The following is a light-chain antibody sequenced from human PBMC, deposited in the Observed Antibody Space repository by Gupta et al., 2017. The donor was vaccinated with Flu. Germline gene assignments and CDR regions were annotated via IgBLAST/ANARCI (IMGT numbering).Light chain of an antibody. CDR1: KLGDKY. J-gene: IGLJ3*02. CDR2: QDS. CDR3: QAWDSSFWV. V-gene: IGLV3-1*01. Sequence: SPGQTASITCSGDKLGDKYACWYQQKPGQSPVLVIYQDSKRPSGIPERFSGSNSGNTATLTISGTQAMDEADYYCQAWDSSFWVFGGGTKLTVL.